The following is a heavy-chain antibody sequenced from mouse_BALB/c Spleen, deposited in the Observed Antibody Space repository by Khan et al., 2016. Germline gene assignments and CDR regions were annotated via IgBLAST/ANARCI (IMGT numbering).Heavy chain of an antibody. J-gene: IGHJ2*01. CDR2: INTYTGEP. CDR1: GYTFTNYG. CDR3: ARGRGPY. Sequence: QSQLVQSGPELKKPGETVKISCKASGYTFTNYGMNWVKQAPGKGLKWMGWINTYTGEPTYADDFKGRFAFSLETSASTAYLQINNLKNEDTATYFCARGRGPYWGQGTTLTVSS. V-gene: IGHV9-3-1*01.